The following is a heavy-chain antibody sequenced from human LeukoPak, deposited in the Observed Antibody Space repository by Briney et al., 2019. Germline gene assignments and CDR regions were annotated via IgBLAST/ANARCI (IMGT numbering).Heavy chain of an antibody. CDR1: GGSISSGGYY. Sequence: PSETLSLTRTVSGGSISSGGYYWSWIRQHPGKGLEWIGYIYYSGSTYYNPSLKSRVTISVDTSKNQFSLKLSSVTAADTAVYYCARAAPTYYDFWSGYSYFDYWGQGTLVTVSS. J-gene: IGHJ4*02. V-gene: IGHV4-31*03. CDR2: IYYSGST. CDR3: ARAAPTYYDFWSGYSYFDY. D-gene: IGHD3-3*01.